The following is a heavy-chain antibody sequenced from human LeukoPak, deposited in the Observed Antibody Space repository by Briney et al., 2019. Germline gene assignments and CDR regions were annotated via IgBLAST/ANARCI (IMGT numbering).Heavy chain of an antibody. V-gene: IGHV3-53*01. CDR2: LYSGGTT. Sequence: SGGSLRLSCAASGFDVSDTYMSWVRQAPGKGLEWVSVLYSGGTTYYADSVTGRLTISSDNVKNTVFLQMNSLRAEDTAVYFCARDGFDDSGSYIPFDNWGQGTLVAVSS. CDR3: ARDGFDDSGSYIPFDN. CDR1: GFDVSDTY. J-gene: IGHJ4*02. D-gene: IGHD3-10*01.